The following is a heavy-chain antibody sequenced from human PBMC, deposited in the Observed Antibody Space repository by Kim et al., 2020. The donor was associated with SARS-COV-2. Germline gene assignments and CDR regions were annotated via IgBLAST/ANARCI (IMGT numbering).Heavy chain of an antibody. Sequence: SVKVSCKASGGTFSSYAISWVRQAPGQGLEWMGGIIPIFGTANYAQKFQGRVTITADESTSTAYMELSSLRSEDTAVYYCARWSTEQQLVLPRGGALDVWGQGTTVTVSS. CDR3: ARWSTEQQLVLPRGGALDV. D-gene: IGHD6-13*01. V-gene: IGHV1-69*13. CDR2: IIPIFGTA. J-gene: IGHJ6*02. CDR1: GGTFSSYA.